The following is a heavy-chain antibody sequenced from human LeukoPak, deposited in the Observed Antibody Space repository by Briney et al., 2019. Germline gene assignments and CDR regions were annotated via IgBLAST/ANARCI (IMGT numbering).Heavy chain of an antibody. V-gene: IGHV3-48*04. D-gene: IGHD3-22*01. CDR3: ARKKRAQDSSGFFY. J-gene: IGHJ4*02. CDR2: ISSSSSTI. Sequence: GGSLRLSCAASGFTFSSYSMNWVRQAPGKGLEWVSYISSSSSTIYYADSVEGRFTISRDNAKSSLYLQMNSLRAEDTAVYYCARKKRAQDSSGFFYWGQGTLVTVSS. CDR1: GFTFSSYS.